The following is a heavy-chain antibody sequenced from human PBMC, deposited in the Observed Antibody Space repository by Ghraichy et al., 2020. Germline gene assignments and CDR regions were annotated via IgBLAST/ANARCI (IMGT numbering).Heavy chain of an antibody. CDR2: IYYSGST. CDR1: GGSISSYY. V-gene: IGHV4-59*08. D-gene: IGHD2-21*02. Sequence: ESLNISCTVSGGSISSYYWSWIRQPPGKGLEWIGYIYYSGSTNYNPSLKSRVTISVDTSKNQFSLKLSSVTAADTAVYYCARSTFSYCGGDCSNAEFDYWGQGTLVTVSS. J-gene: IGHJ4*02. CDR3: ARSTFSYCGGDCSNAEFDY.